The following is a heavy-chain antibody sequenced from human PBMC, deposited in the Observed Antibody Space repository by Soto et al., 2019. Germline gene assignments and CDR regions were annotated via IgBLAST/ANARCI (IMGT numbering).Heavy chain of an antibody. CDR3: ASSSLYGMDV. CDR1: GGSISSGGYY. J-gene: IGHJ6*02. CDR2: IYYSGST. Sequence: SETPSLTCTVSGGSISSGGYYWSWIRQHPGKGLEWIGYIYYSGSTYYNPSLKSRVTISVDASKNQFSLKLSSVTAADTAVYDCASSSLYGMDVWGQGTTVTGS. V-gene: IGHV4-31*03.